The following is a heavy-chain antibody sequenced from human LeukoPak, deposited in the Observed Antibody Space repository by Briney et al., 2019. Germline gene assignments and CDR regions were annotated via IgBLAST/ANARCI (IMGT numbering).Heavy chain of an antibody. D-gene: IGHD3-16*01. CDR3: ARDGWGLRGRKNAFDI. Sequence: GGSLRLSCAASGFTFSSYSTNWVRQAPGKGLEWVSSISSSSSYIYYADSVKGRFTISRDNAKNSLYLQMNSLRAEDTAVYYCARDGWGLRGRKNAFDIWGQGTMVTVSS. CDR2: ISSSSSYI. J-gene: IGHJ3*02. CDR1: GFTFSSYS. V-gene: IGHV3-21*04.